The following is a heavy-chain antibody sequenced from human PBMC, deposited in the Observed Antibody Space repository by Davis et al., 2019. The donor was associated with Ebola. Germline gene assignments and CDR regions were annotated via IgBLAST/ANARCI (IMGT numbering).Heavy chain of an antibody. D-gene: IGHD1-26*01. J-gene: IGHJ4*02. CDR2: ISAYNGNT. V-gene: IGHV1-2*04. CDR3: AREGRYSGNYPLDY. CDR1: GYTFTGYY. Sequence: ASVKVSCKASGYTFTGYYMHWVRQAPGQGLEWMGWISAYNGNTNYAQKFQGWVIMTRDTYISTAYMELSRLRSDDTAVYYCAREGRYSGNYPLDYWGQGTLVTVSS.